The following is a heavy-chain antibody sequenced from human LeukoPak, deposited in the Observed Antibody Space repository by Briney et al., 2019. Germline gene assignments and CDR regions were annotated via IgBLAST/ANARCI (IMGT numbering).Heavy chain of an antibody. CDR3: ARDAPYIAAAGHFDY. V-gene: IGHV4-34*01. CDR2: INHSGST. J-gene: IGHJ4*02. CDR1: GGSFSGYY. D-gene: IGHD6-13*01. Sequence: SETLSLTCAVYGGSFSGYYWSWIRQPPGKGLEWIGEINHSGSTNYNPSLKSRVTISVDTSKNQFSLKLSSVTAADTAVYYCARDAPYIAAAGHFDYWGQGTLVTVSS.